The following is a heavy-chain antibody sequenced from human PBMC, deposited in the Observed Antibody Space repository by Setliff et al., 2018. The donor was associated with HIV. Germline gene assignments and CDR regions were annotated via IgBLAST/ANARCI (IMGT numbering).Heavy chain of an antibody. D-gene: IGHD5-18*01. CDR1: GGSISSSSYY. CDR2: IYYSGST. V-gene: IGHV4-39*01. Sequence: PSETLSLTCTVSGGSISSSSYYWGWIRQPPGKGLEWIGSIYYSGSTYYNPSLKSRVTISVDTSKNQFSLKLSSVTAADTAVYYCASHGLRGYSYGSIYWGQGTLVTVSS. J-gene: IGHJ4*02. CDR3: ASHGLRGYSYGSIY.